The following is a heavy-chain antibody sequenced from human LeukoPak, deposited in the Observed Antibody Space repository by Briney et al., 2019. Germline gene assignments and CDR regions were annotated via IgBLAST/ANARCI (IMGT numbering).Heavy chain of an antibody. V-gene: IGHV3-53*01. Sequence: PGGSLRLSCAASGFTVSSNYMSWVRQAPGKGLEWVSVIYSGGSTYYADSVMGRFTISRGNSKNTLYLQMNSLRAEDTAVYYCARDCGGDCSDAFDIWGQGTMVTVSS. J-gene: IGHJ3*02. CDR1: GFTVSSNY. CDR2: IYSGGST. D-gene: IGHD2-21*02. CDR3: ARDCGGDCSDAFDI.